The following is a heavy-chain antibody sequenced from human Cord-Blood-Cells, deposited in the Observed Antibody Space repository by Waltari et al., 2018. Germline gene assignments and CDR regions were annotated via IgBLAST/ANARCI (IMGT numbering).Heavy chain of an antibody. CDR2: INHSGST. J-gene: IGHJ4*02. V-gene: IGHV4-34*01. CDR1: GGSFSYY. Sequence: QVQLQQWGAGLLKPSETLSLTCRVYGGSFSYYWSWIRQPPGKGLEWIGEINHSGSTNYNPSLKSRVTISVDTSKNQFSLKLSSVTAADTAVYYCARGEYSSSSFDYWGQGTLVTVSS. CDR3: ARGEYSSSSFDY. D-gene: IGHD6-6*01.